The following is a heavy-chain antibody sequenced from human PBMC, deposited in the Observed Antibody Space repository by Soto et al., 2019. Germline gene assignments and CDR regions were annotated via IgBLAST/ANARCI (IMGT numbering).Heavy chain of an antibody. CDR3: ARATEYYDILTYYFDY. Sequence: SETLSLTCTVSGGSISSYYWSWLRQPPGKGLEWIGYIYYSGSTNYNTSPKSRVTISVDTSKNQFSLKLSSVTAADTAVYYCARATEYYDILTYYFDYWGQGTLVTVSS. CDR1: GGSISSYY. J-gene: IGHJ4*02. D-gene: IGHD3-9*01. CDR2: IYYSGST. V-gene: IGHV4-59*01.